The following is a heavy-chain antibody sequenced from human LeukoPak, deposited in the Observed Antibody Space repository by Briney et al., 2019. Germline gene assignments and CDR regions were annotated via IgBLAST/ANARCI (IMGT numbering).Heavy chain of an antibody. Sequence: GASVKVSCKASGYTFASYAMHWVRQAPGQRLEWMGWINAGNGNTKYSQEFQGRVTITRDTSASTAYMELSSLRSEDMAVYYCARSDPRKMAYYMDVWGKGTTVTVSS. D-gene: IGHD2-8*01. CDR2: INAGNGNT. V-gene: IGHV1-3*03. CDR1: GYTFASYA. J-gene: IGHJ6*03. CDR3: ARSDPRKMAYYMDV.